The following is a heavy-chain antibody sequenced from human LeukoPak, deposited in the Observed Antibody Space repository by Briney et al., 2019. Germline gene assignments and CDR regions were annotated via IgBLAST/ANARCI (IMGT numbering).Heavy chain of an antibody. Sequence: EASVKVSCKASGGTFSSYAISWVRQAPGQGLEWMGGIIPIFGTANYAQKFQGRVTITTDGSTSTAYMELSSLRSEDTAVYYCARDNGYCSGGSCYLLDYWGQGTLVTVSS. CDR2: IIPIFGTA. V-gene: IGHV1-69*05. CDR3: ARDNGYCSGGSCYLLDY. D-gene: IGHD2-15*01. CDR1: GGTFSSYA. J-gene: IGHJ4*02.